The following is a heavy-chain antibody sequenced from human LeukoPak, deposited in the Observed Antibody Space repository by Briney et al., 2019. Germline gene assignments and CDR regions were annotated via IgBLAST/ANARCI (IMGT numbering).Heavy chain of an antibody. J-gene: IGHJ5*02. V-gene: IGHV1-2*02. D-gene: IGHD3-3*01. CDR3: ARDLDFWSGYSS. CDR1: GYTFTGYY. CDR2: INPNSGGT. Sequence: ASVKVSCKASGYTFTGYYMHWVRQAPGQGLEWMGWINPNSGGTNYAQKFQGRVTMTRDTSISTAYMELSRLRSDDTAVYYCARDLDFWSGYSSWGQGTLVTVSS.